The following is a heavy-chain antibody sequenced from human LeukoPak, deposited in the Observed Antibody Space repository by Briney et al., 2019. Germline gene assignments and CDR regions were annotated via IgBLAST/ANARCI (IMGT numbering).Heavy chain of an antibody. Sequence: GGSLRLSCAASGFTFSTYWMHWVRQAPGKGLVWASRLSTDGTTTVYADSVKGRFTISRDNVKNILYLQVSSLRAEDTAVYYYPRQVIPDNALDIWGQGKMVTVSS. J-gene: IGHJ3*02. CDR1: GFTFSTYW. CDR2: LSTDGTTT. CDR3: PRQVIPDNALDI. D-gene: IGHD2-2*01. V-gene: IGHV3-74*01.